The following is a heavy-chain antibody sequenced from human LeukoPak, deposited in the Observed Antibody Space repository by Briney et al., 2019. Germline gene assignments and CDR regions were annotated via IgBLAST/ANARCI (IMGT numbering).Heavy chain of an antibody. Sequence: GGSLRLSCAASGFTFSSYGMHWVRQAPGKGLEWVAVIWYDGSNKYYADSVKGRFTISRDNSKNTLYLQMNSLRAEDTAVYYCARGLRGYSYGYFFYWGQGTLVTVSS. D-gene: IGHD5-18*01. CDR1: GFTFSSYG. CDR2: IWYDGSNK. J-gene: IGHJ4*02. V-gene: IGHV3-33*01. CDR3: ARGLRGYSYGYFFY.